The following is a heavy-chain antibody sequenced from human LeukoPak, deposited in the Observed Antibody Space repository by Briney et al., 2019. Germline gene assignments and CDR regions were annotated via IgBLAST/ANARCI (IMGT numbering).Heavy chain of an antibody. V-gene: IGHV4-59*01. CDR3: ASESLASVFDY. CDR2: IYYSGST. J-gene: IGHJ4*02. D-gene: IGHD5/OR15-5a*01. Sequence: SETLSLTCTVSGGSISSYYWSWIRQPPGRGLEWIGYIYYSGSTNYNPSLKSRVTISVDTSKNQFSLKLSSVTAADTAVYYCASESLASVFDYWGQGTLVTVSS. CDR1: GGSISSYY.